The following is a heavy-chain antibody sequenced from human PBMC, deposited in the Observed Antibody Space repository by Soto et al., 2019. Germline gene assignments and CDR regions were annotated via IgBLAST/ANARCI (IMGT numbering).Heavy chain of an antibody. D-gene: IGHD6-6*01. CDR1: GYTFTGYY. V-gene: IGHV1-2*04. CDR3: AIPFYSSSSSDAFDI. CDR2: INPNSGGT. Sequence: ASVKVSCKASGYTFTGYYMHWVRQAPGQGLEWMGWINPNSGGTNYVQKFQGWVTMTRDTSISTAYMELSRLRSDDTAAYYCAIPFYSSSSSDAFDIWGQGTMVTVSS. J-gene: IGHJ3*02.